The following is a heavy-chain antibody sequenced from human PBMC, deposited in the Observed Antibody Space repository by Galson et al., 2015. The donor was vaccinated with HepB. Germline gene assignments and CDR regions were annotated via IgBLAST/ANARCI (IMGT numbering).Heavy chain of an antibody. D-gene: IGHD3-3*01. CDR3: ARYDFWSGKYPTYFDY. CDR2: IKQDGREK. J-gene: IGHJ4*02. CDR1: GFTFSTFW. V-gene: IGHV3-7*01. Sequence: SLRLSCAASGFTFSTFWMSWVRQAPGKGLEWVATIKQDGREKYYVDSVKGRFTISRDNTKNLLYLQMNSLRAEDTAVYYCARYDFWSGKYPTYFDYWGQGTLVTVSS.